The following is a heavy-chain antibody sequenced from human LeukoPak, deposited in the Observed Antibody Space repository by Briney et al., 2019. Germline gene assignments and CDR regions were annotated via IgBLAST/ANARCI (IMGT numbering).Heavy chain of an antibody. CDR2: INYSGTT. Sequence: NTSETLSLTCTVSGPSISNFYWSWIRQPPGRGLEWVGSINYSGTTNYNPSLKRRVTMSIDTSKTQVSLKLTSVTAADTAVYYCARDPIHRDDYNAEWGQGVLVSVSS. D-gene: IGHD5-24*01. V-gene: IGHV4-59*01. CDR1: GPSISNFY. CDR3: ARDPIHRDDYNAE. J-gene: IGHJ4*02.